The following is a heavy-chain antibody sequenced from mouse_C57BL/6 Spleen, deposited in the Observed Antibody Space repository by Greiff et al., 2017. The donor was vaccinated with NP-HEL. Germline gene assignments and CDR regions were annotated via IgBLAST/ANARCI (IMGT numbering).Heavy chain of an antibody. CDR1: GYAFSSSW. Sequence: VQLQQSGPELVKPGASVKISCKASGYAFSSSWMNWVKQRPGKGPEWIGRIYPGDGDTNYNGKFKGKATLTADKSSSTAYMQLSSLTSEDSAVYVWARYDYDAMDYWGQGTSVTVSS. V-gene: IGHV1-82*01. CDR3: ARYDYDAMDY. CDR2: IYPGDGDT. J-gene: IGHJ4*01.